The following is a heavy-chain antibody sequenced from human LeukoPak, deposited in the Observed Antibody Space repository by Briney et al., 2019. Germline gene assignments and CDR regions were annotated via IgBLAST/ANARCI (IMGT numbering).Heavy chain of an antibody. CDR3: ARASVEHSIVAGDYFDY. CDR2: ISQSAIA. Sequence: NASETLSLTCAVSGYSINNAHYWAWIRQPPGKGLEWIGNISQSAIASYNPSLKSRVTISLDTSNNHFSLDLRSVTAADMAVYFCARASVEHSIVAGDYFDYWGQGTLVTVSS. V-gene: IGHV4-38-2*01. D-gene: IGHD1/OR15-1a*01. CDR1: GYSINNAHY. J-gene: IGHJ4*02.